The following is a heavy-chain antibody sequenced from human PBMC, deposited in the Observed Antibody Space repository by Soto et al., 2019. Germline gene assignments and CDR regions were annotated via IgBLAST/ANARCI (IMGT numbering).Heavy chain of an antibody. CDR1: GFSFSSFA. V-gene: IGHV3-48*03. CDR3: ARENSVQAWLHHFDH. CDR2: ISDDGASI. D-gene: IGHD5-18*01. J-gene: IGHJ4*02. Sequence: GSLRLSCEASGFSFSSFAMNWVRQSPGRGLDWVSYISDDGASIYYADSLKGRFTISRDNAKNSLSLQMNNLRAEDTAVYYCARENSVQAWLHHFDHWGLGXLVTVYS.